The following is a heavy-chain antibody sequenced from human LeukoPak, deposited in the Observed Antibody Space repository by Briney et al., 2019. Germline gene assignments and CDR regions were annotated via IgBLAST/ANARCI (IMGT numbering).Heavy chain of an antibody. CDR2: INHSGST. V-gene: IGHV4-34*01. Sequence: SETLSLICSVSGDSISMHYWSWIRQPPGKGLEWIGEINHSGSTNYNPSLKSRVTISVDTSKNQFSLKLSSVTAADTAVYYCARPVVAATTPDTFDIWGQGTMVTVSS. CDR3: ARPVVAATTPDTFDI. D-gene: IGHD2-15*01. J-gene: IGHJ3*02. CDR1: GDSISMHY.